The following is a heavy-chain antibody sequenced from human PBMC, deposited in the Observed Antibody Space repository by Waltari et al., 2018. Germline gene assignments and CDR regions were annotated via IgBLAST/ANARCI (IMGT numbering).Heavy chain of an antibody. CDR2: INPNSGGT. CDR3: AAGGYSSVDY. J-gene: IGHJ4*02. V-gene: IGHV1-2*02. Sequence: QVQLVQSGAEVKKPGASVKVSCKASGYTFTGYYMHWVRQAPGHGLEWMGGINPNSGGTNDAQKFEGRVTMTRDTSISTAYMGLSRLRSDDTAVYYCAAGGYSSVDYWGQGTLVTVSS. D-gene: IGHD6-25*01. CDR1: GYTFTGYY.